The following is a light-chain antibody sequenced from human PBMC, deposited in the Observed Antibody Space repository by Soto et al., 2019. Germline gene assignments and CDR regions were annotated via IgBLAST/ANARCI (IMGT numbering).Light chain of an antibody. CDR3: SSFRRGNTLL. CDR2: GVS. Sequence: QSALTQPASVSGSPGQSITISCTGTSSDIGDYDYVSWYHQHPGKAPKLIIYGVSDRPSGTSNRFSGSRSGNTASLTISGLQAEDEADYYCSSFRRGNTLLFGGGTKLTV. V-gene: IGLV2-14*03. CDR1: SSDIGDYDY. J-gene: IGLJ3*02.